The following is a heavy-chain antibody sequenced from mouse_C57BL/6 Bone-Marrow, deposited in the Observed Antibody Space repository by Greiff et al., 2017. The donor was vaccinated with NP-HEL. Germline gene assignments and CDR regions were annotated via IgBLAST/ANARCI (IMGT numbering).Heavy chain of an antibody. Sequence: EVMLVESGGGLVKPGGSLKLSCAASGFTFSSYAMSWVRQTPEKRLEWVATISDGGSYTYYPDNVKGRFTISRDNAKNNLYLQMSHLKSEDTAMYYCARAPYAFSWFAYWGQGTLVTVSA. V-gene: IGHV5-4*03. CDR1: GFTFSSYA. CDR3: ARAPYAFSWFAY. CDR2: ISDGGSYT. J-gene: IGHJ3*01. D-gene: IGHD6-5*01.